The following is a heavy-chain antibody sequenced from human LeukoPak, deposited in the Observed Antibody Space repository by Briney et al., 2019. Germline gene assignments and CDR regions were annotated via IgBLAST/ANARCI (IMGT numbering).Heavy chain of an antibody. CDR1: GYTFTSYG. J-gene: IGHJ5*02. CDR2: ISAYNGNT. CDR3: ARATGIAAADDP. V-gene: IGHV1-18*01. D-gene: IGHD6-13*01. Sequence: ASVKVSCKASGYTFTSYGISWVRQAPGPGLERMGWISAYNGNTNYAQKPQGRVTMTTDTSTSKAYMEQRSLRSDANAGYYCARATGIAAADDPWGQGTLVTVSS.